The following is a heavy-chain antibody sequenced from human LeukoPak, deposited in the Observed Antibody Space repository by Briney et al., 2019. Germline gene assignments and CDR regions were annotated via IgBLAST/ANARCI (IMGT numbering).Heavy chain of an antibody. Sequence: GGSLRLSCAASGLTFSSYAMSWVRQAPGKGLEWVSAISGSGGSTYYADSVKGRFTISRDNSKNTLYLQMNSLRAEDTAVYYCAKVDIVLMVYATYNWFDPWGQGTLVTVSS. J-gene: IGHJ5*02. CDR2: ISGSGGST. D-gene: IGHD2-8*01. V-gene: IGHV3-23*01. CDR3: AKVDIVLMVYATYNWFDP. CDR1: GLTFSSYA.